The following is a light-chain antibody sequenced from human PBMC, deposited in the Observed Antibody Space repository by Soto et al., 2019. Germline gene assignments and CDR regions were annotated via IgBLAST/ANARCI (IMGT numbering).Light chain of an antibody. V-gene: IGKV3-11*01. J-gene: IGKJ1*01. CDR1: QSVSSY. CDR3: QQRSNWPPGRT. CDR2: DAS. Sequence: EIVLTQSPATLSLSPGERATLSCRASQSVSSYLAWYQQKPGQAPRLLIYDASNRATGIPARFSGSGSGTDFTLTISSLEPEDFAVYYCQQRSNWPPGRTFGQGTKVDI.